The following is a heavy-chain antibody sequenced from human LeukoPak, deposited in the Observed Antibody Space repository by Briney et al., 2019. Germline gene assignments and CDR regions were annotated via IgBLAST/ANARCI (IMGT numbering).Heavy chain of an antibody. V-gene: IGHV1-69*01. CDR1: GGTFSSYA. D-gene: IGHD2-2*01. Sequence: SVKVSCKASGGTFSSYAISWVRQAPGQGLEWMGGIIPIFGTANYAQKFQGRVTITADESTSTAYMELSSLRSEDAAVYYCARDATDCSSTSCYPEDAFDIWGQGTMVTVSS. J-gene: IGHJ3*02. CDR2: IIPIFGTA. CDR3: ARDATDCSSTSCYPEDAFDI.